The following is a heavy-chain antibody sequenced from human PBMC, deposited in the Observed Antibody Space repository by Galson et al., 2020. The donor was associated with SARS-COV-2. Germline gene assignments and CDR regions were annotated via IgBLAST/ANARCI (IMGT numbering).Heavy chain of an antibody. D-gene: IGHD2-21*01. J-gene: IGHJ4*02. CDR2: ISHTGSA. CDR1: GGSISGYY. CDR3: ARTAGPPCGGGHCFFYLDV. Sequence: ASETLSLTCNISGGSISGYYWSWIRQPPGRGLEWIGFISHTGSATFAPSLRGRFNMPVDTSNNQVSLELTSVTAADTAIYYCARTAGPPCGGGHCFFYLDVWGQGALVSVSS. V-gene: IGHV4-59*13.